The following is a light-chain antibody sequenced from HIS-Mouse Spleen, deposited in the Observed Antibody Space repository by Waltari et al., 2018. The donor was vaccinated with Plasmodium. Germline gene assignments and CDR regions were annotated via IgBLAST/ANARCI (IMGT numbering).Light chain of an antibody. CDR1: ALPTKY. CDR3: YSTDSSGNHRV. Sequence: SSELTQPPSVSVSPGQTARITCSGDALPTKYAYWYQQKSRQAPVLVIYEDSKRPSGIPERFSGSSSGTMATLTISGAQVEDEADYYCYSTDSSGNHRVFGGGTKLTVL. J-gene: IGLJ3*02. CDR2: EDS. V-gene: IGLV3-10*01.